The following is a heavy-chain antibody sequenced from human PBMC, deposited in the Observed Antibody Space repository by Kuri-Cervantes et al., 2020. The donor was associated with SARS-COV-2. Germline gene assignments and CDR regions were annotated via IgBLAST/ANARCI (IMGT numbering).Heavy chain of an antibody. V-gene: IGHV4-34*01. CDR3: ARGEGIVLVVYVLAFDI. J-gene: IGHJ3*02. D-gene: IGHD2-8*02. CDR2: INHSGST. Sequence: SETLSLTCAVYGGSFSGYYWSWIRQPPGKGLEWIGEINHSGSTNYNPSLKSRVTISVDTSKNQFSLKLSSVTAADTAVYYCARGEGIVLVVYVLAFDIWGQGTMVTVSS. CDR1: GGSFSGYY.